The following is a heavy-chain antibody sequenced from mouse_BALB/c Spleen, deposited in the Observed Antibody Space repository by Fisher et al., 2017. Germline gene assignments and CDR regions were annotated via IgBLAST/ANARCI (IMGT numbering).Heavy chain of an antibody. J-gene: IGHJ1*01. Sequence: KFKGKATLTADTSSSTAYMQLSSLTSEDSAVYFCARRYRPYWYFDVWGAGTTVTVSS. CDR3: ARRYRPYWYFDV. V-gene: IGHV1-76*01. D-gene: IGHD2-14*01.